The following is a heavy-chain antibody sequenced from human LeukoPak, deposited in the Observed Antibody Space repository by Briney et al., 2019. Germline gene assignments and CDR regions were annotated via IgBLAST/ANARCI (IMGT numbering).Heavy chain of an antibody. CDR1: GFTFSSYA. CDR2: ISGSGDST. Sequence: TGGSLRLSCAASGFTFSSYAMTWVRQAPGKGLEWVSGISGSGDSTSYADSVKGRFTISRDNSKNTLYLQMNSLRAEDTAVYYCAKVYSSGWYVLVAVDYWGQGTLVTVSS. V-gene: IGHV3-23*01. J-gene: IGHJ4*02. D-gene: IGHD6-19*01. CDR3: AKVYSSGWYVLVAVDY.